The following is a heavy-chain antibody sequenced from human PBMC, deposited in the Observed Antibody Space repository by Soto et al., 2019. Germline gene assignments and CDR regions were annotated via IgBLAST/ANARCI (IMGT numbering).Heavy chain of an antibody. J-gene: IGHJ4*02. Sequence: EASVKVSCKASGYTFINYYMHWVRQAPGQGLEWMGIINPGGVSTTYALKFHGRVTMTSDTSTSTVYMELSNLKSEDTAVYYCARGLITAAGTPLSHWGQGTLVTVSS. CDR1: GYTFINYY. CDR3: ARGLITAAGTPLSH. D-gene: IGHD6-13*01. V-gene: IGHV1-46*01. CDR2: INPGGVST.